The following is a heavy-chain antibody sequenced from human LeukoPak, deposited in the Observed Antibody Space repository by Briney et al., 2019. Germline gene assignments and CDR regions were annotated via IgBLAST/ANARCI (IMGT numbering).Heavy chain of an antibody. Sequence: GGSLRLSCAASGFTFSSYAMHWVRQAPGKGLEWVAVISYDGSNKYYADSVKGRFTISRDNSKNTLYLQMNSLRAEDTAVYYCAKQGYAWLVPLRGPFDYWGQGTLVTVSS. V-gene: IGHV3-30-3*02. CDR3: AKQGYAWLVPLRGPFDY. D-gene: IGHD6-19*01. CDR1: GFTFSSYA. CDR2: ISYDGSNK. J-gene: IGHJ4*02.